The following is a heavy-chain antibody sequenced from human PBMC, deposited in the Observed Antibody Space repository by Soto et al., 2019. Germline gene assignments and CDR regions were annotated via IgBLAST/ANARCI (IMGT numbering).Heavy chain of an antibody. D-gene: IGHD3-10*01. CDR1: GDTFSFYT. CDR3: ATLGDDDLDY. J-gene: IGHJ4*02. CDR2: INPILSMS. V-gene: IGHV1-69*02. Sequence: GASVKVSCKASGDTFSFYTINWVRQAPGLGLEWVGRINPILSMSNYAQKFQGRVTMTRDTSTSTVYMELSSLRSEDTAVYYCATLGDDDLDYWGQGTLVTVSS.